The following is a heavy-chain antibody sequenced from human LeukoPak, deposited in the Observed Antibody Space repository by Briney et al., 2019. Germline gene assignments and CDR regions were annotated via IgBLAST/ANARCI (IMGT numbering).Heavy chain of an antibody. CDR3: ARAVAVAGDFDY. D-gene: IGHD6-19*01. CDR2: IYYSGST. V-gene: IGHV4-59*01. J-gene: IGHJ4*02. CDR1: DGSISSYY. Sequence: PSETLSLTCTVSDGSISSYYWSWIRQPPGKGLEWIGYIYYSGSTNYNPSLKSRVTISVDTSKNQFSLKLSSVTAADTAVYYCARAVAVAGDFDYWGQGTLVTVSS.